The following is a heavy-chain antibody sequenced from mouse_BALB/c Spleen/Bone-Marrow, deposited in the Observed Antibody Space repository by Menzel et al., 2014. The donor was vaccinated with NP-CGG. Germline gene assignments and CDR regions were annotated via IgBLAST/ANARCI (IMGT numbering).Heavy chain of an antibody. CDR2: IRNKANAYTT. J-gene: IGHJ4*01. D-gene: IGHD2-1*01. CDR3: ARSLYPRAMDY. V-gene: IGHV7-3*02. CDR1: GFTFTDYY. Sequence: EVKLMESGGGLVQPGGSLRLSCATSGFTFTDYYMSWVRQPPGKALEWLGFIRNKANAYTTEYSASVKGRFTISRDNPQSILYLQMNILRAEDSATYYCARSLYPRAMDYWGQGTSVTVSS.